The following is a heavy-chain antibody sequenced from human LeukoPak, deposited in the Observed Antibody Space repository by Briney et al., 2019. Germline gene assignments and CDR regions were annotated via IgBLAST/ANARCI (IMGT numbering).Heavy chain of an antibody. CDR3: ARGVDYYENSGTIDY. V-gene: IGHV3-7*01. J-gene: IGHJ4*02. CDR1: TFTFSNYW. CDR2: IKQDGSEK. Sequence: PGGSLRLSCAASTFTFSNYWMSWVRQAPGKGLEWVANIKQDGSEKYYVDSVKGRFTISRDNSKNTLYLQMNSLRAEGTAVYYCARGVDYYENSGTIDYWGQGTLVTVSS. D-gene: IGHD3-22*01.